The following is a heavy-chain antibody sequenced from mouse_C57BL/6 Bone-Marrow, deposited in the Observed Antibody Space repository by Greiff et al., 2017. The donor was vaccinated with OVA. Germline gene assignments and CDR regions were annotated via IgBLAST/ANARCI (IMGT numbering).Heavy chain of an antibody. Sequence: QVQLQQSGPELVRPGVSVKISCKGSGYTFTDYAMHWVKQSHAKSLEWIGVISTYYGDASYNQKFKDKATMTVDKSSSTAYMELARLTSEDSAVYYCASGGMITTESPLEGFDVWGTGTTVTVSS. CDR3: ASGGMITTESPLEGFDV. V-gene: IGHV1-67*01. D-gene: IGHD1-1*01. J-gene: IGHJ1*03. CDR2: ISTYYGDA. CDR1: GYTFTDYA.